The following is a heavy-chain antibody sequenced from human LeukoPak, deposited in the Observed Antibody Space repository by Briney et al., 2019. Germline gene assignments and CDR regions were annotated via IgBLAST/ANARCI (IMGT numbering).Heavy chain of an antibody. J-gene: IGHJ4*02. D-gene: IGHD3-22*01. CDR3: ARIYYDSSGYYYDY. Sequence: SETLSLTCTVSGGSMSSYYWSRIRQPAGKGLEWIGRIYTSGSTNYNPSLKSRVTMSVDTSKNQFSLKLSSVTAADTAVYYCARIYYDSSGYYYDYWGQGTLVTVSS. V-gene: IGHV4-4*07. CDR1: GGSMSSYY. CDR2: IYTSGST.